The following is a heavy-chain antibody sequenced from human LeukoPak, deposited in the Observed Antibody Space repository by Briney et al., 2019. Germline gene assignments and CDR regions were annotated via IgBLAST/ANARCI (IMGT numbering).Heavy chain of an antibody. CDR3: ARSPEYYFDY. Sequence: PSQTLSLTCTVSGGSIGSGGYYWSWIRQHPGKGLEWIGYIYYSGSTYYNPSLKSRVTISVDTSENQFSLKLTSVTAADTAVYYCARSPEYYFDYWGQGTLVTVSS. J-gene: IGHJ4*02. CDR2: IYYSGST. D-gene: IGHD1-14*01. V-gene: IGHV4-31*03. CDR1: GGSIGSGGYY.